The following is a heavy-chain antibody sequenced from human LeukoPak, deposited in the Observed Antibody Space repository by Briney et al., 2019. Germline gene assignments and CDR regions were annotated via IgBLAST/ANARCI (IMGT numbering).Heavy chain of an antibody. CDR3: ARVTGYMIEDYFDY. J-gene: IGHJ4*02. V-gene: IGHV4-59*01. CDR2: IYYSGST. D-gene: IGHD3-9*01. Sequence: SETLSLTCTVSGGSISSYYWSWLRQPPGKGLEWIGYIYYSGSTNYNPSLKSRVTISVDTSKNQFSLKLNSVTAADTAVYYCARVTGYMIEDYFDYWGQGTLVTVSS. CDR1: GGSISSYY.